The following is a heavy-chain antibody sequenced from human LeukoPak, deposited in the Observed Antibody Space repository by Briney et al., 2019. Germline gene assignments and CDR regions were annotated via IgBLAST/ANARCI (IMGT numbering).Heavy chain of an antibody. CDR1: GYTFTGYY. D-gene: IGHD3-22*01. Sequence: ASVKVSCKASGYTFTGYYMHWVRQAPGQGLEWMGWINPNSDGTNYAQKFQGRVTMTRDTSISTAYMELSRLRSDDTAVYYCASLYYYDSSGNFDYWGQGTLVTVSS. CDR2: INPNSDGT. CDR3: ASLYYYDSSGNFDY. J-gene: IGHJ4*02. V-gene: IGHV1-2*02.